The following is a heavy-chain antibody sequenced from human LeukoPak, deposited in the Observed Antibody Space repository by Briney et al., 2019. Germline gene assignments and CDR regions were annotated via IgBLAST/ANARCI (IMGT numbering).Heavy chain of an antibody. D-gene: IGHD6-19*01. V-gene: IGHV4-39*01. J-gene: IGHJ6*02. Sequence: SETLSLTCTVSGGSISSEASHWAWIRQPPGKGLEWIGSIYYSESPYYNPSLKSRVTLSIDTSKNQFSLRLNSVTAADTAVFFCARLFSSGWEYHNGMDVWGQGTTITVSS. CDR1: GGSISSEASH. CDR2: IYYSESP. CDR3: ARLFSSGWEYHNGMDV.